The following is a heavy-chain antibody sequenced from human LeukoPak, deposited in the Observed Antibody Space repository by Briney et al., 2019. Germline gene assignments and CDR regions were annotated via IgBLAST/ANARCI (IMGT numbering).Heavy chain of an antibody. J-gene: IGHJ4*02. CDR2: IYSSGST. V-gene: IGHV4-38-2*02. Sequence: SETLSLTCTVSRYSISSGFYWGWIRQPPGKGLEWIGSIYSSGSTFYNPSLKSRVTISVDTSKNQFSLKLSSVTAADTAVYYCARFRRAAGFDYWGQGTLVTVSS. CDR3: ARFRRAAGFDY. CDR1: RYSISSGFY. D-gene: IGHD6-13*01.